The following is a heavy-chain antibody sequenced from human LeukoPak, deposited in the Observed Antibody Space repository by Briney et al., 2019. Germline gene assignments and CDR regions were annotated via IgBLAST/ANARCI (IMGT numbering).Heavy chain of an antibody. CDR1: GYTLTELS. Sequence: ASVKVSCKVSGYTLTELSMHWVRQAHGKGLEWMGDFDPEDGETIYAQKFQGRVTMTEDTSTDTAYMELSSLRSEDTAVYYCATGHYGSGSYANWFDPWGQGTLVTVSS. J-gene: IGHJ5*02. V-gene: IGHV1-24*01. D-gene: IGHD3-10*01. CDR2: FDPEDGET. CDR3: ATGHYGSGSYANWFDP.